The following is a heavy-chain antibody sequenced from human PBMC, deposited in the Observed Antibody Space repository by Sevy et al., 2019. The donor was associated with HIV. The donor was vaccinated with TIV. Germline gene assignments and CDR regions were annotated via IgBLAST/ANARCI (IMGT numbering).Heavy chain of an antibody. D-gene: IGHD3-16*02. CDR3: VKDLMITLGGVIATDY. CDR1: GFTFSSYA. Sequence: GECLRLSCSASGFTFSSYAMHWVRQAPGKGLEYVSAISSNGGSTYYADSVKGRFTISRDNSKNTLCLQMSSLRAEDTAVYYCVKDLMITLGGVIATDYWGHGTLVTVSS. CDR2: ISSNGGST. V-gene: IGHV3-64D*06. J-gene: IGHJ4*01.